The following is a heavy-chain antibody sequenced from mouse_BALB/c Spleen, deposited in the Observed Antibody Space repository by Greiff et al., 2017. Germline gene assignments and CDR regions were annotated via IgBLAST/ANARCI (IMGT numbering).Heavy chain of an antibody. V-gene: IGHV6-6*02. Sequence: EVKLQESGGGLVQPGGSMKLSCVASGFTFSNYWMNWVRQSPEKGLEWVAEIRLKSNNYATHYAESVKGRFTISRDDSKSSVYLQMNNLRAEDTGIYYCTYGYSPFAYWGQGTLVTVSA. D-gene: IGHD2-3*01. J-gene: IGHJ3*01. CDR2: IRLKSNNYAT. CDR1: GFTFSNYW. CDR3: TYGYSPFAY.